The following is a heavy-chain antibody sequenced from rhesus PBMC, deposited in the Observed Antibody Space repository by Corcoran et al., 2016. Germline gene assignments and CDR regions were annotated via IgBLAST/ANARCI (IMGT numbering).Heavy chain of an antibody. J-gene: IGHJ4*01. V-gene: IGHV3S16*01. CDR2: ISIVSSSI. CDR1: GFTFSSYD. D-gene: IGHD2-27*01. Sequence: EVQLVESGGGLVQPGGSLRLSCAASGFTFSSYDMSWVRQAPGQGREGVTSISIVSSSIYYADSVKGQCTISKNNAKNSLSLQMNSLRAEDTALYYCTRDIVVVFTAIQFDYWGQGVLVTVSS. CDR3: TRDIVVVFTAIQFDY.